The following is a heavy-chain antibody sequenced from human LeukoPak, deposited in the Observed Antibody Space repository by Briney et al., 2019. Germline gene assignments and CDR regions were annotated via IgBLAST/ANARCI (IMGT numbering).Heavy chain of an antibody. CDR1: GYSFTDYW. Sequence: GESLKISCKASGYSFTDYWIGWVRQMPGKGLEWMGIIYPGDSETIYSPSFQGQVTISADKSISTAYLQWSSLKASDTAMYYCARTKFYYGSGSYIDYWGQGTLVTVSS. J-gene: IGHJ4*02. CDR3: ARTKFYYGSGSYIDY. CDR2: IYPGDSET. V-gene: IGHV5-51*01. D-gene: IGHD3-10*01.